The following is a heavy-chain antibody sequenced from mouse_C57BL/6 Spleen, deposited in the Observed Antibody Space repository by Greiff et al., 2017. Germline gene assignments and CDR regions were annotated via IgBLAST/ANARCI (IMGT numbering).Heavy chain of an antibody. Sequence: QVQLQQSGAELMKPGASVKLSCKATGYTFTGYWIEWVKQRPGHGLEWIGEILPGSGSTNSNEKFKGKATFTADTSSNTAYMQLSSLTTEDSAIYYCARWGGYYAMDYWGQGTSVTVSS. CDR3: ARWGGYYAMDY. CDR2: ILPGSGST. CDR1: GYTFTGYW. V-gene: IGHV1-9*01. J-gene: IGHJ4*01.